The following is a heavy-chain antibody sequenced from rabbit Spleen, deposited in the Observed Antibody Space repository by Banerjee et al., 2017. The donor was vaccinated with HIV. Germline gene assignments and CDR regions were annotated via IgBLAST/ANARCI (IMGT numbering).Heavy chain of an antibody. J-gene: IGHJ6*01. D-gene: IGHD4-2*01. V-gene: IGHV1S45*01. Sequence: QEQLVESGGGLVQPEGSLTLTCKASGFSFSDRDVMCWGRQAPGKGLEWIASIYAGSSGSTYSATWAKGRFTISKAASTTVTLQMTSLTVADTAPYFCARDAGTIFSSYGMDLWGPGTLVTVS. CDR2: IYAGSSGST. CDR3: ARDAGTIFSSYGMDL. CDR1: GFSFSDRDV.